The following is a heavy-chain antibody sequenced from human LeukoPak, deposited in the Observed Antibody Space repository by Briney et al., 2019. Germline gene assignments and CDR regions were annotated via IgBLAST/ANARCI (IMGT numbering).Heavy chain of an antibody. CDR1: GYTFSSYE. CDR2: MNPNSGQT. D-gene: IGHD6-13*01. J-gene: IGHJ5*02. Sequence: ASVKVSCKASGYTFSSYEINWVRPTTGQGLEWMGWMNPNSGQTGYAQKFQGRVTMTRNSSISTAYLELSSLRSEDSAVYYCAREGIADTVGWFDPWGQGTLVTVSS. V-gene: IGHV1-8*01. CDR3: AREGIADTVGWFDP.